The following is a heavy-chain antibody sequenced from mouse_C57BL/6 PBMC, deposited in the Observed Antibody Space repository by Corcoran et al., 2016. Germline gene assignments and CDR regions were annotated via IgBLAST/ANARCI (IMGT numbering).Heavy chain of an antibody. CDR3: ARAPYRYYFDY. V-gene: IGHV1-76*01. CDR1: GYTFTDYY. D-gene: IGHD2-10*01. CDR2: IYPGSGNT. J-gene: IGHJ2*01. Sequence: QVQLKQSGAELVRPGASVKLSCKASGYTFTDYYINWVKQRPGQGLEWIARIYPGSGNTYYNEKFKGKVTLTAEKSSSTAYMQLSSLTSEDSAVYFCARAPYRYYFDYWGQGTTLTVSS.